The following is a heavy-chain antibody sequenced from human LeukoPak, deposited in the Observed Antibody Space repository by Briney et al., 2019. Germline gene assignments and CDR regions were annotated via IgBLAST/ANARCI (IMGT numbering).Heavy chain of an antibody. CDR2: ISSSTSYI. V-gene: IGHV3-11*06. CDR1: GFTFSDYY. Sequence: GGSLRLSCAASGFTFSDYYMSWIRQAPGKGLEWVSSISSSTSYIYYADSVKGRFTISRDNAKNSLYLQMNSLRAEDTAVYYCARDSHIQHDSSGYYYYFDYWGQGTLVTVSS. CDR3: ARDSHIQHDSSGYYYYFDY. D-gene: IGHD3-22*01. J-gene: IGHJ4*02.